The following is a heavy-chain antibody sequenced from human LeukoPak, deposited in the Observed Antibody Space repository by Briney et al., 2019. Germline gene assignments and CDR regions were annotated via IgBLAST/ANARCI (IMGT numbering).Heavy chain of an antibody. D-gene: IGHD3-22*01. CDR2: IIPILGIA. CDR1: GGTFSSYA. V-gene: IGHV1-69*04. J-gene: IGHJ3*02. Sequence: SVKVSCKASGGTFSSYAISWVRQAPGQGLEWMGRIIPILGIANYAQKFQGRVTITADKSTSTAYMELSSLRSEDTAVYYCARGAPNYYDSSRLNAFDIWGQGTMVTVSS. CDR3: ARGAPNYYDSSRLNAFDI.